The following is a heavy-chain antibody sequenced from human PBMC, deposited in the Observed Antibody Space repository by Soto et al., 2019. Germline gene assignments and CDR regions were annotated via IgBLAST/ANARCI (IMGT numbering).Heavy chain of an antibody. D-gene: IGHD3-22*01. V-gene: IGHV3-21*01. CDR2: ISSSSSYI. Sequence: GGSLRLSCAASGFTFSSYSMNWVRQAPGKGLEWVSSISSSSSYIYYADSVKGRFTISRDNAKNSLYLQMNSLRAEDTAVYYCARDPGPRSSDYYDSSGYYYDYWGQGTLVTVSS. CDR3: ARDPGPRSSDYYDSSGYYYDY. J-gene: IGHJ4*02. CDR1: GFTFSSYS.